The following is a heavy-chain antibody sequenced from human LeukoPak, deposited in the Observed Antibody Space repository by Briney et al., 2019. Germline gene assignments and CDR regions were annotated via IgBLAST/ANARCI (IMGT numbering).Heavy chain of an antibody. D-gene: IGHD4-17*01. V-gene: IGHV4-39*02. CDR3: AREVTTWFDP. CDR1: GGSISSSNYY. Sequence: SETLSLTCTVSGGSISSSNYYWGWIRQPPGKGLEWIGSMYYSGSTYYNPSLRSRVTISVDTSKNQFSLKLSSVTAADTAVYYCAREVTTWFDPWGQGTLVTVSS. J-gene: IGHJ5*02. CDR2: MYYSGST.